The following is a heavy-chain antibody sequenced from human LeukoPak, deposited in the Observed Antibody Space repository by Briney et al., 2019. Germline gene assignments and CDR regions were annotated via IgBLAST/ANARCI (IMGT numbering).Heavy chain of an antibody. CDR3: AREGGGYSYVFGY. CDR2: ISSSGSTI. V-gene: IGHV3-48*03. D-gene: IGHD5-18*01. Sequence: GGSLRLSCAASGFTFSSYEMNWVRQAPGKGLEWVSYISSSGSTIYYADSVKGRFTISRDNAKNSLYLQMNSLRAEDTAVYYCAREGGGYSYVFGYWGQGTLVTVSS. CDR1: GFTFSSYE. J-gene: IGHJ4*02.